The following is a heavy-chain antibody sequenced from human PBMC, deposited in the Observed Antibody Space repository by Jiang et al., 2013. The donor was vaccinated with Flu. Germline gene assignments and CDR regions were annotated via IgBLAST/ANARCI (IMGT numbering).Heavy chain of an antibody. CDR3: AKEYYSGSGSYYRYFDY. V-gene: IGHV3-23*01. J-gene: IGHJ4*02. Sequence: WVRQAPGKGLEWVSSISGSGGSTYYADSVKGRFTISRDNSKNTLFLQMSSLRAEDTAVYYCAKEYYSGSGSYYRYFDYWGQGTLVTVSS. D-gene: IGHD3-10*01. CDR2: ISGSGGST.